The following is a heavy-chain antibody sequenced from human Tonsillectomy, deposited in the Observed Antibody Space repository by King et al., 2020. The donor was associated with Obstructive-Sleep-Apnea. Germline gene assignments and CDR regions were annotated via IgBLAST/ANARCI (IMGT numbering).Heavy chain of an antibody. CDR3: AKDQGPSRGFPDY. J-gene: IGHJ4*02. Sequence: VQLVESGGGVVQPGRSLRLSCGASGFTFSSYAMHWVRQAPGKGLEWVAVIWYVGSSRYYADSVQGRFTISRDNSQNTLFLQLNSLRAEDTAVYYCAKDQGPSRGFPDYWGQGTLVTVSS. CDR1: GFTFSSYA. D-gene: IGHD5-12*01. V-gene: IGHV3-33*06. CDR2: IWYVGSSR.